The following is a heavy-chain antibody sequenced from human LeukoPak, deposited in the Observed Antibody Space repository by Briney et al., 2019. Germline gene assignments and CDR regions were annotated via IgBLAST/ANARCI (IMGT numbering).Heavy chain of an antibody. D-gene: IGHD2-2*01. Sequence: GESLKISCKGAGYTFTSYWIGWVRQMPGKGLEWMGIIYPGDSDTRYSPSFQGQVTISADKSISTAYLQWSSLKASDTAMYYCARLPDGRHCSSTSCYAAYYYYGMDVWGQGTTVTVSS. V-gene: IGHV5-51*01. CDR1: GYTFTSYW. J-gene: IGHJ6*02. CDR2: IYPGDSDT. CDR3: ARLPDGRHCSSTSCYAAYYYYGMDV.